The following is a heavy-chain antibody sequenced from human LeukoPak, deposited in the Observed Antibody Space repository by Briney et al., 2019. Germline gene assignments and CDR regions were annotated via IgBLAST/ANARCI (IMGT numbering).Heavy chain of an antibody. J-gene: IGHJ4*02. CDR1: GFTFSSHE. CDR2: INSDGTST. Sequence: GGSLRLSCAASGFTFSSHEMNWVRQAPGKGLVWVSRINSDGTSTNYADSVKGRFTSSRDNAKNTLYLQLNSLRAEDTAVYYCISSIGELYVGGQGTLVTVS. V-gene: IGHV3-74*01. CDR3: ISSIGELYV. D-gene: IGHD3-10*01.